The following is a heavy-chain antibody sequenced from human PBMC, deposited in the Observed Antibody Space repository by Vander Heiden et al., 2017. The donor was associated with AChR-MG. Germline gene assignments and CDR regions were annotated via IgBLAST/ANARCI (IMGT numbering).Heavy chain of an antibody. J-gene: IGHJ6*03. CDR3: ARVRFYYDSSGYYYIYYYYYMDV. CDR1: GGTFSSYA. V-gene: IGHV1-69*01. D-gene: IGHD3-22*01. CDR2: IIPIFGTA. Sequence: QVQLVQSGAEVKKPGSSVKVSCKASGGTFSSYAISWVRKAPGQGLEWMGGIIPIFGTANYAQKFQGRVTMTADESTSTAYMELSSLRSEDTAVYYCARVRFYYDSSGYYYIYYYYYMDVWGKGTTVTVSS.